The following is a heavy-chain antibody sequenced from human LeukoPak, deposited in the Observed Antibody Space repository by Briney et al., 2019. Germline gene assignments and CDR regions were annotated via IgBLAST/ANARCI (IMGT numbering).Heavy chain of an antibody. J-gene: IGHJ4*02. CDR3: AKAAFSRTSYFDY. CDR2: ISGSGGNT. Sequence: GGSLRLSCADSGFTFSTYTMSWVRQAPGKGLEWVSAISGSGGNTYYADSVKGRFTISRDNSKNTLYLQMDSLRADDTAVYYCAKAAFSRTSYFDYWGQGTLVTASS. D-gene: IGHD3-3*02. CDR1: GFTFSTYT. V-gene: IGHV3-23*01.